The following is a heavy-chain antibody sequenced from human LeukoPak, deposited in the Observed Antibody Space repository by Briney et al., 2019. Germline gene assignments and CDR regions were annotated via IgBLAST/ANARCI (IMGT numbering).Heavy chain of an antibody. CDR1: GGSFSGYY. CDR3: ARGRVLYSFMDV. J-gene: IGHJ6*02. Sequence: SETLSLTCAVYGGSFSGYYWSWIRQPPGKGLEWIGEINHSGSTNYNPSLKSRVTISVDTSKNQFSLKLSSVTAADTAVYYCARGRVLYSFMDVWGQGTTVTVSS. D-gene: IGHD2-8*01. CDR2: INHSGST. V-gene: IGHV4-34*01.